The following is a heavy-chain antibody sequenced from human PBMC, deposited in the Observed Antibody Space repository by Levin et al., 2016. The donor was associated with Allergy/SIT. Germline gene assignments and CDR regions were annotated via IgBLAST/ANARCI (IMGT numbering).Heavy chain of an antibody. J-gene: IGHJ4*03. CDR3: TAHCSGGRCETPY. D-gene: IGHD2-15*01. CDR2: IYRDGRI. CDR1: GVAVSSHF. V-gene: IGHV3-53*01. Sequence: GESLKISCAVSGVAVSSHFMNWVRQAPGKGLEWVSGIYRDGRIYYADSVKGRFTISGDNSKNTLYLQMNSLRAEDTAVYYCTAHCSGGRCETPYWGQGTQVTVSS.